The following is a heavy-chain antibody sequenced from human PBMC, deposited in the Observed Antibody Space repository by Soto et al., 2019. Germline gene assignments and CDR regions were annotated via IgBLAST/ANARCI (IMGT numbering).Heavy chain of an antibody. J-gene: IGHJ4*02. CDR3: ARDYSTTTPFY. V-gene: IGHV3-7*01. CDR1: GVNFSNFW. CDR2: IKEDGSET. D-gene: IGHD2-8*01. Sequence: PGRSLRLSWAAAGVNFSNFWSSWVRQAPGKGLEWVANIKEDGSETYYVDSVKGRFTISRDNAKNSLYLQMNSLRADDTAVYYCARDYSTTTPFYWGQGTLVTVSS.